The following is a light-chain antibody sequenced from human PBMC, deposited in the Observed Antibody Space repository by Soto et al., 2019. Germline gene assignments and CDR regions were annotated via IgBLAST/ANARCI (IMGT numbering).Light chain of an antibody. CDR2: GAS. CDR3: QQYVDSRWT. Sequence: EFVLTQSPGTLSLSPGERATLSCRASQSVNSNFLAWYQQKPGQAPRLLFSGASSRATGIPDRFSGSGSGTDFTLTISRLEPEDFAVYYCQQYVDSRWTFGQGTKVDIK. CDR1: QSVNSNF. V-gene: IGKV3-20*01. J-gene: IGKJ1*01.